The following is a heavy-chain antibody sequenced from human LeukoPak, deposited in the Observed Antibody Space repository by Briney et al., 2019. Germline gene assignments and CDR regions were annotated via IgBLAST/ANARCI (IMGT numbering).Heavy chain of an antibody. CDR3: ALPLGAGYYYYAMDV. Sequence: GGSLRLSCAASGFSFSNYGMHWVRQAPGKGLEWVAVISYDGSNKYYADSVKGRFTISRDNSKNTLYLQMNSLRTEDTAVYYCALPLGAGYYYYAMDVWGQGTTVTVSS. J-gene: IGHJ6*02. CDR1: GFSFSNYG. D-gene: IGHD4/OR15-4a*01. CDR2: ISYDGSNK. V-gene: IGHV3-30*03.